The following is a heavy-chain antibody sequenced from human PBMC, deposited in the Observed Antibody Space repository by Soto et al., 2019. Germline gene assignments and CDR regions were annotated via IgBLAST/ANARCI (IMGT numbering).Heavy chain of an antibody. CDR2: IFSSGST. CDR3: AREYYDFWSVTYSYYGLDV. Sequence: SETLSLTCTVSGGSISRYYWSWIRQAPGRGLEWIGNIFSSGSTNYNPSLKSRVAISVDTSKNQASLKLNAVTTADTAVYYCAREYYDFWSVTYSYYGLDVWGQGTTVTVSS. CDR1: GGSISRYY. J-gene: IGHJ6*02. V-gene: IGHV4-59*01. D-gene: IGHD3-3*01.